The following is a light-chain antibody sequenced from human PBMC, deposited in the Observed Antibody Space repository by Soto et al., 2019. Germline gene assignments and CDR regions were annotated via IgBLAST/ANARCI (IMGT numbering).Light chain of an antibody. V-gene: IGKV1-5*01. Sequence: DIQMTQSPSTLSASVGERVTITCRASQSISSQLAWYQQKPGKAPKLLIYDASSLESGVPSRFSGSGSGTEFTLTISSLQPDDFATYYCQQYSDYPRTFGQGTKVDIK. J-gene: IGKJ1*01. CDR2: DAS. CDR1: QSISSQ. CDR3: QQYSDYPRT.